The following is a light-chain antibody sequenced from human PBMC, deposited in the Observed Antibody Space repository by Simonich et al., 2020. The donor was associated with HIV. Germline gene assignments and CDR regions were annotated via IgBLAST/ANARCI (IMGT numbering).Light chain of an antibody. CDR1: QSVLSSSNNKNY. J-gene: IGKJ1*01. Sequence: DIVMTQSPDSLAVSLGERATINCKSSQSVLSSSNNKNYLSWYQQKPGQPPKLLIYWASTRESGVPDRFSGNGSGTDFTLTISSLQAEDVAVYYCQQYYITPQTFGQGTKVEIK. CDR3: QQYYITPQT. V-gene: IGKV4-1*01. CDR2: WAS.